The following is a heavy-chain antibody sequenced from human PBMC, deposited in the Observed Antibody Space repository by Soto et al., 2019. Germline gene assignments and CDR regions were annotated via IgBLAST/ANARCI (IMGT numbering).Heavy chain of an antibody. J-gene: IGHJ4*02. CDR2: TFYSGSTTY. CDR1: GGSISGHC. Sequence: NPSETLSLTCTVSGGSISGHCWIWIRQPPGEGMEWIGYTFYSGSTTYNNNPSLKSRVTISVDTSKNQFSLSLSSVTAADTAVYYCARVGSSGWSPDYWGQGTLVTVSS. V-gene: IGHV4-59*11. D-gene: IGHD6-19*01. CDR3: ARVGSSGWSPDY.